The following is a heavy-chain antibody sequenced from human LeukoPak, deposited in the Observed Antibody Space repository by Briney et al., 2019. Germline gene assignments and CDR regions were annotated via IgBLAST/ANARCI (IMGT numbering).Heavy chain of an antibody. CDR3: ARDLEPVEMATTQPRNWFDP. V-gene: IGHV4-34*01. J-gene: IGHJ5*02. CDR2: INHSGST. Sequence: SETLSLTCAVYGGSFSGYYWSWIRQPPGKGLEWIGEINHSGSTNYNPSLKSRVTISVDMSKNQFSLKLSSVTAADTAVYYCARDLEPVEMATTQPRNWFDPWGQGTLVTVSS. CDR1: GGSFSGYY. D-gene: IGHD5-24*01.